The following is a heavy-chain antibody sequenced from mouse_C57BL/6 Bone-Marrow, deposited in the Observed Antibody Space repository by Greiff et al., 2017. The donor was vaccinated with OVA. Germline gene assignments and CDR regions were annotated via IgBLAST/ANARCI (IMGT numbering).Heavy chain of an antibody. V-gene: IGHV14-4*01. CDR1: GFNIKDDY. J-gene: IGHJ3*01. CDR2: IDPENGDT. CDR3: TPYDYDEAY. D-gene: IGHD2-4*01. Sequence: DVQLQQSGAELVRPGASVKLSCTASGFNIKDDYMHWVKQRPEQGLEWIGWIDPENGDTEYASKFQGKATITADTSSNTAYLQLSSLTSEDTAVYYCTPYDYDEAYWGQGTLVTVSA.